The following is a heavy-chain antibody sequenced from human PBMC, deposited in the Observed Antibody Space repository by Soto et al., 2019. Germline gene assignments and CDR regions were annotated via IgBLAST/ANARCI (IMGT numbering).Heavy chain of an antibody. CDR3: ARGRSGGPRFDP. CDR2: IYQSGNT. D-gene: IGHD2-15*01. V-gene: IGHV4-30-2*01. Sequence: SETLSLTCAVSGDSISRGAFSWSWIRQPPGKGLEWIGYIYQSGNTYYHPSLKSRVTISADTSKNQFSLKLSSVTAADTAVYYCARGRSGGPRFDPWGQGILVTAPQ. CDR1: GDSISRGAFS. J-gene: IGHJ5*02.